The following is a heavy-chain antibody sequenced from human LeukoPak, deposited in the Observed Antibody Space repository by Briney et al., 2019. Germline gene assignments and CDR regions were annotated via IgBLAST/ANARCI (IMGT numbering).Heavy chain of an antibody. V-gene: IGHV4-30-4*08. CDR3: ARDMMEAFDI. CDR1: GGPISSGDYY. Sequence: SETLSLTCTVSGGPISSGDYYWSWIRQPPGKGLEWIGYIYHSGSTYYNPSLKSRVTISVDTSKNQFSLKLSSVTAADTAVYYCARDMMEAFDIWGQGTMVTVSS. J-gene: IGHJ3*02. D-gene: IGHD2-15*01. CDR2: IYHSGST.